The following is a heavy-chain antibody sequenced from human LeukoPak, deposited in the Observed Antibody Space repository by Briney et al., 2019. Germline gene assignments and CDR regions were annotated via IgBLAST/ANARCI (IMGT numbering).Heavy chain of an antibody. Sequence: PGGSLRLSCAASGFTFGTYAMSWVRQAPGKGLEWVSLIIGSGNSIHYADSVKGRFTISRDNFKNTVFLQLNSLRPEDTAVYYCAKHGDSVWGSFRFGLDYRGQGTLVTVSS. CDR2: IIGSGNSI. J-gene: IGHJ4*02. CDR1: GFTFGTYA. D-gene: IGHD3-16*02. V-gene: IGHV3-23*01. CDR3: AKHGDSVWGSFRFGLDY.